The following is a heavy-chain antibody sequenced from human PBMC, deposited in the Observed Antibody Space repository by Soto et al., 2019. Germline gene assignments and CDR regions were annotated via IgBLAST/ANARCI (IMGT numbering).Heavy chain of an antibody. J-gene: IGHJ6*02. CDR2: IIPIPGTA. V-gene: IGHV1-69*01. D-gene: IGHD2-2*01. CDR3: ARSQGSSTSLEIYYYYYYGMDV. Sequence: VQLVQSGAEVKKPGSSVKVSCKASGGTFSSYAISWVRQAPGQGLEWMGGIIPIPGTANYAQKFQGRVTITADESPSTAYMELSSLRSEDTAVYYCARSQGSSTSLEIYYYYYYGMDVWGQGTTVTVSS. CDR1: GGTFSSYA.